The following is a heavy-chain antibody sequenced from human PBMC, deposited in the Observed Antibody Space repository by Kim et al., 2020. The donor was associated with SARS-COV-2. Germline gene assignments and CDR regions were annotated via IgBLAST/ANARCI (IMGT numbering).Heavy chain of an antibody. D-gene: IGHD1-26*01. CDR2: ISYDGSNK. J-gene: IGHJ5*02. CDR3: ARAHSGSYWSWFDP. Sequence: GGSLRLSCAASGFTFSSYAMHCVRQAPGKGLEWVAVISYDGSNKYYADSVKGRFTISRDNSKNTLYLQMNSLRAEDTAVYYCARAHSGSYWSWFDPWGQGTLVTVSS. CDR1: GFTFSSYA. V-gene: IGHV3-30-3*01.